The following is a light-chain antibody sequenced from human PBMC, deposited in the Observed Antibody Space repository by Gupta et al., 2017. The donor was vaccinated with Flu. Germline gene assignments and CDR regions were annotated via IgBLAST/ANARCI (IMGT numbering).Light chain of an antibody. CDR1: SSDVGSYNL. Sequence: GSPGQSITISCTGTSSDVGSYNLVSWYQQHPGKAPKLMIYEGSKRPSGVSNRFSGSKSGNTASLTISGLQAEDEADYYCCSYAGSSTLVFGGGTKLTVL. CDR2: EGS. CDR3: CSYAGSSTLV. V-gene: IGLV2-23*01. J-gene: IGLJ2*01.